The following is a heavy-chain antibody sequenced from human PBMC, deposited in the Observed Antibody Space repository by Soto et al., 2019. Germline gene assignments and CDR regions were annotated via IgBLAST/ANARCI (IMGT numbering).Heavy chain of an antibody. V-gene: IGHV3-66*01. D-gene: IGHD2-15*01. CDR1: GFTVSSKY. CDR3: AREDVLSYGGRCYGILLDF. J-gene: IGHJ6*04. CDR2: IQSGGTT. Sequence: PGGSLRLSCAASGFTVSSKYMTWVRQAPGKGLEWVSLIQSGGTTYYADSVKGRFTISRDTSENTLDLQIDSLRVEDTAVYYCAREDVLSYGGRCYGILLDFWGIGTTGTVSS.